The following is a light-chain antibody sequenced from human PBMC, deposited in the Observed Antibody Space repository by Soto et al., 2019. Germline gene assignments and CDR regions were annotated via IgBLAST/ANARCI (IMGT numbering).Light chain of an antibody. CDR2: AAS. CDR3: QQSYSTPRT. J-gene: IGKJ1*01. Sequence: DIQMTQSPSSLSASVGDRVTITCRTSQSISSYLNWYQQKPGKVPKLLIYAASSLQSVVPSRFSGSGSGTDFTLTISSLQPEDFATYYCQQSYSTPRTFGQGTKVEIK. CDR1: QSISSY. V-gene: IGKV1-39*01.